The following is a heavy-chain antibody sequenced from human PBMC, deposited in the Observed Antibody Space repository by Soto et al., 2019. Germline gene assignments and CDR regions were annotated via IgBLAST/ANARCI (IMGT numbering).Heavy chain of an antibody. Sequence: SETLSLTCTVSGDSISSGDYYWSWIRQPPGKGLEWIAYIYYSGTTYYNPSLKSRVSMSVDTSKNLFSLKLSFVTAADTAVYYCARVRTIFGVVPPENWFDPWGQGTLVTVSS. D-gene: IGHD3-3*01. J-gene: IGHJ5*02. V-gene: IGHV4-30-4*01. CDR2: IYYSGTT. CDR1: GDSISSGDYY. CDR3: ARVRTIFGVVPPENWFDP.